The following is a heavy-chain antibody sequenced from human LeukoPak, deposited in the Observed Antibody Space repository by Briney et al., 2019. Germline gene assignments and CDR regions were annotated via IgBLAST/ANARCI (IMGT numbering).Heavy chain of an antibody. Sequence: ASVKVSCKASGYTFTGYYLHWVRQAPGQGLEWMGWINPKSGGTNYAQKFQGRVTMTRDTSISTAYMELTRLRSDDTAVYYCARGFSGSYSGVPFDYWGQGTLVTVSS. CDR1: GYTFTGYY. CDR2: INPKSGGT. J-gene: IGHJ4*02. D-gene: IGHD1-26*01. V-gene: IGHV1-2*02. CDR3: ARGFSGSYSGVPFDY.